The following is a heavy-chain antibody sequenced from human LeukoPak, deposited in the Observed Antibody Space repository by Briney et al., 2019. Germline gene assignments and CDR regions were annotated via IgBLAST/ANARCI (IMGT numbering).Heavy chain of an antibody. V-gene: IGHV1-8*01. CDR2: MNPNSGNT. CDR1: GYTFTSYD. D-gene: IGHD6-19*01. CDR3: ARPLQTVAGTDDAFDI. J-gene: IGHJ3*02. Sequence: ASVKVSCKASGYTFTSYDINRVRQATGQGLEWMGWMNPNSGNTGYAQKFQGRVTMTRNTSISTAYMELSSLRSEDTAVYYCARPLQTVAGTDDAFDIWGQGTMVTVSS.